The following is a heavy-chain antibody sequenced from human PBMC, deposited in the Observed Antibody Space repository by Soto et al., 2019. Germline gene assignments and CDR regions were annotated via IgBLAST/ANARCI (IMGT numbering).Heavy chain of an antibody. J-gene: IGHJ6*03. CDR2: VSGHNGNT. CDR3: ARGTIVERPYFYMDV. D-gene: IGHD2-15*01. V-gene: IGHV1-18*01. CDR1: GYPFVSYG. Sequence: ASVKVSCKASGYPFVSYGISWVRQAAGQGPEWMAWVSGHNGNTYYAQKFQGRVTVTTDRSTNTVYMELRSLRSDDTAAYYCARGTIVERPYFYMDVWGKGTTVTVSS.